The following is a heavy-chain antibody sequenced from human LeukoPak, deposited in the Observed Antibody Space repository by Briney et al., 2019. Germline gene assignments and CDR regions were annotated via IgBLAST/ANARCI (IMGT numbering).Heavy chain of an antibody. J-gene: IGHJ6*02. CDR1: GFTFSSYW. Sequence: PGGSLRLSCAASGFTFSSYWISWVRQAPGNGLGWVANIKQDGSEKYYVDSVKGRFTSSRDNDKNSLYLPMNSLRAEDTAVYYCARTPRFIVGATYYYYGMDVWGQGTTVTVSS. CDR2: IKQDGSEK. CDR3: ARTPRFIVGATYYYYGMDV. V-gene: IGHV3-7*01. D-gene: IGHD1-26*01.